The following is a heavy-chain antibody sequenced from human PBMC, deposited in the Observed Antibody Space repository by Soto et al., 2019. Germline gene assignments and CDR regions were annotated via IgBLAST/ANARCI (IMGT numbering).Heavy chain of an antibody. Sequence: GGSLRLSCAASGFTFSSYAMSWVRQAPGKGLEWVSAISGSGGSTYYADSVKGRFTISRDNSKNTLYLQMNSLRAEDTAVYYCAKDPDFWSGYYGSDYWGQGTLVTVSS. D-gene: IGHD3-3*01. CDR2: ISGSGGST. J-gene: IGHJ4*02. V-gene: IGHV3-23*01. CDR3: AKDPDFWSGYYGSDY. CDR1: GFTFSSYA.